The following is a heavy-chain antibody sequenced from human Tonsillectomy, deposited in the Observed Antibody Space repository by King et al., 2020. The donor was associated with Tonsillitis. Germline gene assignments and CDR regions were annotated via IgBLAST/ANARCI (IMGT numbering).Heavy chain of an antibody. CDR2: ISGGGGST. D-gene: IGHD4/OR15-4a*01. V-gene: IGHV3-23*04. Sequence: VQLVESGGGLVQPGGSLRLSCAASGFTFTSYALNWVRQAPGKGLEWVSTISGGGGSTYYADSVKGRFTISRDNSKNTLYLHMNSLRADDTAVYYCAKDQSANIYYGVDVWGQGTTVTVSS. CDR3: AKDQSANIYYGVDV. J-gene: IGHJ6*02. CDR1: GFTFTSYA.